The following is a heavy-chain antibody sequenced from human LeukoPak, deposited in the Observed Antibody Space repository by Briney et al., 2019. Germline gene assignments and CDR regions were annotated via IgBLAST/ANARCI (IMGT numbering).Heavy chain of an antibody. CDR2: MNPNSGNT. V-gene: IGHV1-8*01. J-gene: IGHJ4*02. Sequence: ASVKGSWKASGDTFTSYDINWGRQATGQGLEWMGWMNPNSGNTGDAQKFQGRVTMTRNTSISTAYMELSSLRSEDTAVYYCARDGPIVVVPAASNFDYWGQGTLVTVSS. CDR1: GDTFTSYD. D-gene: IGHD2-2*01. CDR3: ARDGPIVVVPAASNFDY.